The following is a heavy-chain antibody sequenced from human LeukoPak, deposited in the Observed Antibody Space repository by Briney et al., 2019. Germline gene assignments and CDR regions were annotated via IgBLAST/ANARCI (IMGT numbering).Heavy chain of an antibody. V-gene: IGHV3-33*01. J-gene: IGHJ4*02. CDR2: IWYDGSKK. CDR1: GFTFSRYG. D-gene: IGHD6-13*01. CDR3: ARDLYSSSSKEGDY. Sequence: SGGSLRLSCAASGFTFSRYGMHWVRQAPGKGLEWVAVIWYDGSKKNYADSVKGRFTISRDNSKNTLNLQMTSLRAEDTAVYYCARDLYSSSSKEGDYWGQGTLVTVSS.